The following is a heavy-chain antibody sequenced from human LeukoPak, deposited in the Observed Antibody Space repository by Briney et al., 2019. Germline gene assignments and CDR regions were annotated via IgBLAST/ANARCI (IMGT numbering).Heavy chain of an antibody. CDR1: GYSISSGYY. CDR3: ARGSDDYGGNYLFDY. V-gene: IGHV4-38-2*02. CDR2: IYHSGST. D-gene: IGHD4-23*01. J-gene: IGHJ4*02. Sequence: PSETLSLTCTVSGYSISSGYYWGWIRPPPGKGLEWIGSIYHSGSTYYNPSLKSRVTISVDTSKNQFSLKLSSVTAADTAVYYCARGSDDYGGNYLFDYWGQGTLVTVSS.